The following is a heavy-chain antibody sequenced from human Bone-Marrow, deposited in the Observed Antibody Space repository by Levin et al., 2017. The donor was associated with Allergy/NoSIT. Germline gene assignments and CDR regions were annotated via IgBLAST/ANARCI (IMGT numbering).Heavy chain of an antibody. D-gene: IGHD6-13*01. CDR3: ARVLPGIAAAGDQPFDY. CDR1: GYTFTGYY. CDR2: INPNSGGT. J-gene: IGHJ4*02. Sequence: ASVKVSCKASGYTFTGYYMHWVRQAPGQGLEWMGWINPNSGGTNYAQKFQGRVTMTRDTSISTAYMELSRLRSDDTAVYYCARVLPGIAAAGDQPFDYWGQGTLATVSS. V-gene: IGHV1-2*02.